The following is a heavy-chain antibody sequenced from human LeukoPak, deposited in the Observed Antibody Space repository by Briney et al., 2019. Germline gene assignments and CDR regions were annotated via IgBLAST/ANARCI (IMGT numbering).Heavy chain of an antibody. CDR1: GLSLSSFG. CDR3: ARGSRELDY. J-gene: IGHJ4*02. V-gene: IGHV3-33*01. D-gene: IGHD5-24*01. CDR2: IGYDGGNE. Sequence: PGGSLRLSCAASGLSLSSFGMHWVRQAPGKGLEWVAGIGYDGGNEYEAESVKGRFTISRDNSRNTVYLQMNSLRVDDTAVYYCARGSRELDYWGQGTLVIVSS.